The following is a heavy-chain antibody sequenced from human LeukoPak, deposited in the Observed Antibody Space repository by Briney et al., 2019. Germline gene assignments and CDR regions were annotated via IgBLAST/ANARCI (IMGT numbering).Heavy chain of an antibody. CDR1: GGSISSGGYY. CDR3: ARGGNRGVPYYFDY. D-gene: IGHD3-10*01. CDR2: IYYSGST. J-gene: IGHJ4*02. Sequence: PSETLSLTCTVSGGSISSGGYYWSWIRQHPGKGLEWIGYIYYSGSTYYNPSLKSRVTISVDTSKNQFSLKLSSVTAADTAVYYCARGGNRGVPYYFDYWGQGTLVTVSS. V-gene: IGHV4-31*03.